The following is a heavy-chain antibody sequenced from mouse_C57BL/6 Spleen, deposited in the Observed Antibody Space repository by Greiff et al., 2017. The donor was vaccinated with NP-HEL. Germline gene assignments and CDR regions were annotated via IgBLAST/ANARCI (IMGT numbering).Heavy chain of an antibody. J-gene: IGHJ2*01. V-gene: IGHV1-42*01. CDR2: INPSTGGT. Sequence: EVQLQQSGPELVKPGASVKISCKASGYSFTGYYMNWVKQSPEKSLEWIGEINPSTGGTTYNQKFKAKATLTVDKSSSTAYMQLKSLTSEDSAVYDCARGSFFCDYWGQGTTLTVSA. CDR3: ARGSFFCDY. CDR1: GYSFTGYY.